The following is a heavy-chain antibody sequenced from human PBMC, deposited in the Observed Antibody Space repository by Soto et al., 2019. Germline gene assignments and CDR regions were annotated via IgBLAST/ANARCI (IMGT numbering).Heavy chain of an antibody. D-gene: IGHD6-19*01. CDR1: GGTFSSYA. CDR3: AREYSSGWFFDY. J-gene: IGHJ4*02. Sequence: GASVKVSCKASGGTFSSYAISWLRQAPGQGLEWMGGIIPIFGTANYAQKFQGRVTITADESTSTAYMELSSLRSEDTAVYYCAREYSSGWFFDYWGQGTLVTVSS. CDR2: IIPIFGTA. V-gene: IGHV1-69*13.